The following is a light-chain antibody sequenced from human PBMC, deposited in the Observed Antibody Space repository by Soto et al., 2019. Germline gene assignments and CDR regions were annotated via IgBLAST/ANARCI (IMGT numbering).Light chain of an antibody. CDR3: QQSYRATWT. CDR1: QSISDY. CDR2: AXS. J-gene: IGKJ1*01. V-gene: IGKV1-39*01. Sequence: IQMSQSAPSLPASVGDRVTLPXRARQSISDYVNWYQQKLGXPPKXXXHAXSSLQRGGPSRFSGSGSGTDFTLTINSPQPEDFATYFFQQSYRATWTFGQGTKVDIK.